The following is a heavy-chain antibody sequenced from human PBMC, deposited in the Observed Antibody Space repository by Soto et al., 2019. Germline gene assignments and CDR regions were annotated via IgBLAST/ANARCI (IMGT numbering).Heavy chain of an antibody. J-gene: IGHJ1*01. CDR2: IKSKTDGGTT. CDR3: TTDETTYGDYVIYFQH. CDR1: GFTFSNAW. V-gene: IGHV3-15*01. Sequence: GGSLRLSCAASGFTFSNAWMSWVRQAPGKGLEWVGRIKSKTDGGTTDYAAPVKGRFTISRDDSKNTLYLQMNSLKTEDTAVYYCTTDETTYGDYVIYFQHWGQGTLVTVSS. D-gene: IGHD4-17*01.